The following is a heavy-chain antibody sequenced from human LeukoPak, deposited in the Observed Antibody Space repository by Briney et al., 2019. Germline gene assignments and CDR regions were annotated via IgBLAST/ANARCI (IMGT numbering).Heavy chain of an antibody. CDR2: TYYSGST. V-gene: IGHV4-39*01. J-gene: IGHJ6*03. Sequence: PSETLSLTCTVSGGSISSSSYYWGWIRQPPGKGLEWIGSTYYSGSTYYNPSLKSRVTISVDTSKNQLSLKLSSVTAADTAVYDCARYAVPAALYYYYYYMDVWGKGTTVTVSS. CDR1: GGSISSSSYY. D-gene: IGHD2-2*01. CDR3: ARYAVPAALYYYYYYMDV.